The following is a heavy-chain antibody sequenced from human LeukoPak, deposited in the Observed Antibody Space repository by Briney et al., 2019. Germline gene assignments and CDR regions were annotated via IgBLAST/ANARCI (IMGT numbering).Heavy chain of an antibody. CDR3: ARVADILTGPPDY. CDR1: GFTFSGYA. V-gene: IGHV3-23*01. Sequence: PGGSLRLSCAASGFTFSGYAMSWVRQAPGKGLEWVSTVSGSSSSTYYADSVKGRFTISRDNSKNTLHLQMNSLRAEDTAVYYCARVADILTGPPDYWGQGTLVTVSS. J-gene: IGHJ4*02. D-gene: IGHD3-9*01. CDR2: VSGSSSST.